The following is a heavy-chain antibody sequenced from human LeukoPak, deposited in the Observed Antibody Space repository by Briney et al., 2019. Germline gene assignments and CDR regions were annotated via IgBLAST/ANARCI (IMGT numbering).Heavy chain of an antibody. J-gene: IGHJ6*02. Sequence: ASVKVSCKASGYTFIAYFMHWVRQAPGQGLEWMGWINPNSGGTNYAQKFQGRVTMTRDTSISTAYMELSRLRSDDTAVYYCARVVKQQPSAHYYGMDVWGQGTTVTVSS. CDR2: INPNSGGT. V-gene: IGHV1-2*02. CDR3: ARVVKQQPSAHYYGMDV. D-gene: IGHD6-13*01. CDR1: GYTFIAYF.